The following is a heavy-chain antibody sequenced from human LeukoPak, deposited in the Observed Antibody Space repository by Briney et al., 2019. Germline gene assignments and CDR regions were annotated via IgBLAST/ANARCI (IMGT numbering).Heavy chain of an antibody. D-gene: IGHD3-3*01. CDR2: IYTSGST. Sequence: PSETLSLTCTVSGDSMSSGSSYWSWVRQPAGKGLEWIGRIYTSGSTIYNPSLKSRVTISVDTSKNQFSLNLSSVTVADTAVYYCARDLTIFPYNWFDLWGQGTLVTVSS. CDR1: GDSMSSGSSY. J-gene: IGHJ5*02. V-gene: IGHV4-61*02. CDR3: ARDLTIFPYNWFDL.